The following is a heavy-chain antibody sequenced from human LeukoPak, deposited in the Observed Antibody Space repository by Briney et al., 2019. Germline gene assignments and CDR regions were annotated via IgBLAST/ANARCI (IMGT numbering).Heavy chain of an antibody. V-gene: IGHV3-66*04. D-gene: IGHD6-13*01. Sequence: GGSLRLSCAASGFTFSNAWMYWVRQAPGKGLEWVSLIYSGGSTYYADSVKGRFTISRDNSENTLYLQMNNLRAEDTAVYYCARPPFDSSWYPRAFDVWGQGTMVTVST. CDR2: IYSGGST. CDR1: GFTFSNAW. J-gene: IGHJ3*01. CDR3: ARPPFDSSWYPRAFDV.